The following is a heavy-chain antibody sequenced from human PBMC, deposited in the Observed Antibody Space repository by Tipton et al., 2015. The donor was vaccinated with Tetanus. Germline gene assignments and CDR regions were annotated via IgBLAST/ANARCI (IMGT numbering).Heavy chain of an antibody. V-gene: IGHV3-73*01. D-gene: IGHD5-18*01. Sequence: QLVQSGGGVIQPGRSLTLSCAASGFSFSGSVMHRVRQAPGKGLQWVARIRSKADNYAPTYAASVQGRFTISRDDSQRTTYLQMDSLRTEGTAVYYCGRAWTYSLYAVDVWGQGTTVTVSS. CDR2: IRSKADNYAP. J-gene: IGHJ6*02. CDR1: GFSFSGSV. CDR3: GRAWTYSLYAVDV.